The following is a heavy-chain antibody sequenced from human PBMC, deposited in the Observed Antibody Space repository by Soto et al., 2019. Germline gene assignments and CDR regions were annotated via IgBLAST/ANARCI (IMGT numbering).Heavy chain of an antibody. CDR3: VSEGQDTAMVEYFDY. D-gene: IGHD5-18*01. J-gene: IGHJ4*02. Sequence: PGGSLRLSCAASGFTFSSYAMHWVRQAPGKGLEWVAVISYDGSNKYYADSVKGRFTISRDSSKNTLYLQMNSLRAEDTAVYYCVSEGQDTAMVEYFDYWGQGTLVTVSS. CDR2: ISYDGSNK. CDR1: GFTFSSYA. V-gene: IGHV3-30-3*01.